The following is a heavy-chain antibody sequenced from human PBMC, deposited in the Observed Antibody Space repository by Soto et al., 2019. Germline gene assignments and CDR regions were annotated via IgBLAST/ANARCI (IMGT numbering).Heavy chain of an antibody. CDR1: GYTLTSYS. V-gene: IGHV1-46*01. CDR3: ARDPQGYCSGGRCYNFDY. J-gene: IGHJ4*02. CDR2: INPSGDNI. D-gene: IGHD2-15*01. Sequence: QVQLVQSGAEVKKPGASVRVSCKASGYTLTSYSMHWVRQAPGQGLEWMGIINPSGDNIRYAQNFQGRVTMTRDTSTSTVYLELSSLRSEDTAIYYCARDPQGYCSGGRCYNFDYWGQGTLVTVSS.